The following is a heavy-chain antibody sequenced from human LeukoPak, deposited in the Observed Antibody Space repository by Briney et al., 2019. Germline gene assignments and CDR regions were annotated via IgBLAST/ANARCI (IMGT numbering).Heavy chain of an antibody. D-gene: IGHD5-18*01. CDR3: AREGDIYSYGYLGY. CDR1: GGSMSSYY. V-gene: IGHV4-34*01. J-gene: IGHJ4*02. CDR2: INHSGST. Sequence: SETLSLTCTVSGGSMSSYYWSWIRQPPGKGLEWIGEINHSGSTNYNPSLKSRVTISVDTSKNQFSLKLSFVTAADTAVYYCAREGDIYSYGYLGYWGQGTLVTVSS.